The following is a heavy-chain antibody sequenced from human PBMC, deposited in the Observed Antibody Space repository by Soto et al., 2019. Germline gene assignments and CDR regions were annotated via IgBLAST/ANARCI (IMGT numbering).Heavy chain of an antibody. CDR2: IYYSGST. CDR1: GGSISSYY. D-gene: IGHD1-26*01. CDR3: ARQTSGSYDY. V-gene: IGHV4-59*01. Sequence: SETLSLTCTVSGGSISSYYWSWIRQPPGKGLEWIGYIYYSGSTNYNPSLKSRVTTSVDTSKNQFSLKLSSVTAADTAVYYCARQTSGSYDYWGQGTLVTVSS. J-gene: IGHJ4*02.